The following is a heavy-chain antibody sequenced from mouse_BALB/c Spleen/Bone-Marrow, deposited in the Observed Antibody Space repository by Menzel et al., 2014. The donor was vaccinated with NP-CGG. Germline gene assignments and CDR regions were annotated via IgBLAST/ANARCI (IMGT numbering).Heavy chain of an antibody. Sequence: QVQLQQSGAEFVKPGASVKMSCKASGYTFTNYWINWVKQRPGQGLEWIGAIDTSDSYTNFNQKFMGKASLTVDASSSTAYMQVSSLTSDDSAVYYCARGGHDFSLDYWGQGTSVTVSS. D-gene: IGHD2-4*01. CDR2: IDTSDSYT. J-gene: IGHJ4*01. V-gene: IGHV1-69*02. CDR3: ARGGHDFSLDY. CDR1: GYTFTNYW.